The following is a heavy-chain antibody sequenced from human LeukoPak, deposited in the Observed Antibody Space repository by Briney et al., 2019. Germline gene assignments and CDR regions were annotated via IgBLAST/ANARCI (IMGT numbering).Heavy chain of an antibody. Sequence: ASVNVSCKASGYTFTSYDINWVRQAPGQGLEWMGWMNPNSGNTGYAQKFQGRVTMTRNTSISTAYMELSSLRSEDTAVYYCARAAYGSGSYYDYWGQGTLVTVSS. CDR3: ARAAYGSGSYYDY. J-gene: IGHJ4*02. V-gene: IGHV1-8*01. CDR2: MNPNSGNT. CDR1: GYTFTSYD. D-gene: IGHD3-10*01.